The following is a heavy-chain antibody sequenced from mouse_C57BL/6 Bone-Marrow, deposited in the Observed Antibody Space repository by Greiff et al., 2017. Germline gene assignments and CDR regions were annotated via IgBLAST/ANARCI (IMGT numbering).Heavy chain of an antibody. V-gene: IGHV5-9-1*02. Sequence: EVKLVESGEGLVKPGGSLKLSCAASGFTFSSYAMSWVRQTPEKRLEWVAYISSGGDYIYYADTVKGRFTISRDNARNTLYRQMSSLKSEDTAMYDCTRRGLGPHYYAMDYWGQGTSVTVSS. CDR3: TRRGLGPHYYAMDY. CDR1: GFTFSSYA. D-gene: IGHD3-3*01. J-gene: IGHJ4*01. CDR2: ISSGGDYI.